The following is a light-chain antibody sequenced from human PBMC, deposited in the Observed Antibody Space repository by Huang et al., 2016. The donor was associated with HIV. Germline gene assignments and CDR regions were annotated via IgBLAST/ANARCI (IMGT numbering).Light chain of an antibody. J-gene: IGKJ4*01. V-gene: IGKV4-1*01. CDR1: PSVLYSSNNKNY. CDR3: QQYYSTPPT. Sequence: DIVMTQSPDSLAVSLGERATINCKSSPSVLYSSNNKNYLAWYQQKPGQPPKLPIYWASTRESGVPDRFSGSGSGTDFTLTISSLQAEDVAVYYCQQYYSTPPTFGGGTKVEIK. CDR2: WAS.